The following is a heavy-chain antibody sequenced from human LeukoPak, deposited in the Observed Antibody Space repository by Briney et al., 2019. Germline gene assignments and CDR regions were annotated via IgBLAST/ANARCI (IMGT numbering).Heavy chain of an antibody. CDR2: IYPGDSDT. J-gene: IGHJ6*03. D-gene: IGHD5-18*01. CDR1: GYSFTSYW. CDR3: ARQVRGYSYGYSYYYYMDV. Sequence: GESLKISCKGSGYSFTSYWIGWVRQMPGKGLEWMGIIYPGDSDTRYSPSFQGQVTISADKSISTAYLQWSSLKASDTAMYYCARQVRGYSYGYSYYYYMDVWGKGTTVTISS. V-gene: IGHV5-51*01.